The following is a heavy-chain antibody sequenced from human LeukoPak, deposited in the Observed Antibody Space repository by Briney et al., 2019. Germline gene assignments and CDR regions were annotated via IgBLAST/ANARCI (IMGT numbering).Heavy chain of an antibody. V-gene: IGHV1-18*04. CDR1: GYTFAGYY. Sequence: ASVKVSCKASGYTFAGYYMQWVRQAPGQGLEWMGWISAYNGNTNYAQKLQGRVTMTTDTSTSTAYMELRSLRSDDTAVYYCARVGVDTAMVSDYWGQGTLVTVSS. CDR2: ISAYNGNT. J-gene: IGHJ4*02. CDR3: ARVGVDTAMVSDY. D-gene: IGHD5-18*01.